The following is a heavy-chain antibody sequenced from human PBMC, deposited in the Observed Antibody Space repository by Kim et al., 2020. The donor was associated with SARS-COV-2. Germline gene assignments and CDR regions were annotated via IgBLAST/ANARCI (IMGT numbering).Heavy chain of an antibody. V-gene: IGHV3-48*02. CDR3: ARVGTRGYTVDY. CDR2: ISSTSRNI. D-gene: IGHD5-12*01. Sequence: GGSLRLSCAASGFTFSIYSIDWVRRAPGKGLEWIIYISSTSRNIYYADSVKGRFTVSRGNAENSVYLQMDSLTDADTAIYYCARVGTRGYTVDYWVQGAPVTVSS. J-gene: IGHJ4*02. CDR1: GFTFSIYS.